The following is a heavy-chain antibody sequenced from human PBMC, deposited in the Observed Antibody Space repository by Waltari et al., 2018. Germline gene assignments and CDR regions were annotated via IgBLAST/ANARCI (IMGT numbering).Heavy chain of an antibody. CDR3: AREVVRSPHAFDI. J-gene: IGHJ3*02. Sequence: QLQLQESGPGLVKPSENLSLTCTVSGGSIRSSSYFWGWIRQPPGKGREWIGSIYYSVTTYYNPSLKSRVTISVDTSKNQFSLKLSSVTAADTAVYYCAREVVRSPHAFDIWGQGTMVTVSS. CDR1: GGSIRSSSYF. V-gene: IGHV4-39*07. CDR2: IYYSVTT. D-gene: IGHD2-15*01.